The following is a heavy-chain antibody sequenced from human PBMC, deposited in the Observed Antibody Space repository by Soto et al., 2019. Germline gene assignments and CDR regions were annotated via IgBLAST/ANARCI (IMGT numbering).Heavy chain of an antibody. CDR1: GYTFPSYG. V-gene: IGHV1-18*01. Sequence: QVQLVQSGAEVKKPGASVKVSCKASGYTFPSYGISWVRQAPGQGLEWMGWIRAYNGNTNYTQKLQGRVTMTTDTSTSTAYRELRSLRSDDTAVYYGARDLPTMDVWGHGTTVTVSS. CDR3: ARDLPTMDV. CDR2: IRAYNGNT. J-gene: IGHJ6*02.